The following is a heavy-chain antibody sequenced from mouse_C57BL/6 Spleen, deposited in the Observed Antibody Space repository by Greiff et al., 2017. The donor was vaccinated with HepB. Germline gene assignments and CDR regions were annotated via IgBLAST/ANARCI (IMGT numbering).Heavy chain of an antibody. CDR1: GYTFTDYY. CDR3: ARCTTVVADAMDY. CDR2: INPYNGGT. V-gene: IGHV1-19*01. Sequence: EVQLQQSGPVLVKPGASVKMSCKASGYTFTDYYMNWVTQSHGKSLEWIGVINPYNGGTSYNQKFKGKATLTVDKSSSTAYMELNSLTSEDSAVYYCARCTTVVADAMDYWGQGTSVTVSS. D-gene: IGHD1-1*01. J-gene: IGHJ4*01.